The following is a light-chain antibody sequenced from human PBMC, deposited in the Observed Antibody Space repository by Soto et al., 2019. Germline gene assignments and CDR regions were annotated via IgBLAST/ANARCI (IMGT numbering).Light chain of an antibody. CDR3: QQYNSYSPT. Sequence: DIQMTQSPSTLSASVGDRDTITCRASQSISSWLAWYQQKPGKAPKLLIYDASSLESGVPSRFSGSGSGTEFTLTISILQPDDFATYYCQQYNSYSPTFGQGTKVDIK. J-gene: IGKJ1*01. CDR2: DAS. CDR1: QSISSW. V-gene: IGKV1-5*01.